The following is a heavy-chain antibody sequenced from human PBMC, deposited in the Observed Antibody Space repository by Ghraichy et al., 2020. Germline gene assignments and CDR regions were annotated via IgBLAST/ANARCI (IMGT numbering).Heavy chain of an antibody. V-gene: IGHV4-39*01. CDR2: IYYSGST. J-gene: IGHJ4*02. D-gene: IGHD6-19*01. CDR3: ARSPHSSGWYGGPDY. Sequence: SETLSLTCTVSGGSISSSSYYWGWIRQPPGKGLEWIGSIYYSGSTYYNPSLKSRVTISVDTSKNQFSLKLSSVTAADTAVYYCARSPHSSGWYGGPDYWGQGTLVTVSS. CDR1: GGSISSSSYY.